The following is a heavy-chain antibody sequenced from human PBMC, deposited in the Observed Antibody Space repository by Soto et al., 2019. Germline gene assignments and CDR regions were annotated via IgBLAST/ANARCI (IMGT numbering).Heavy chain of an antibody. CDR2: IYHTGTT. CDR1: GVSISSSY. J-gene: IGHJ6*02. CDR3: ARYSQGSDYYYYYGMDV. Sequence: PSETLSLTCTVSGVSISSSYWSWIRQSPGTGLEWIGYIYHTGTTNYNPSLKRRVTISLDTAKNQFSLKLSSVTAADTAVYYCARYSQGSDYYYYYGMDVWGQGTTVTVSS. D-gene: IGHD3-10*01. V-gene: IGHV4-59*08.